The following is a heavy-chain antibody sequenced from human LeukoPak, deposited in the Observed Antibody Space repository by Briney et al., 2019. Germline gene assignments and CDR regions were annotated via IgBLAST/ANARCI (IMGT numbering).Heavy chain of an antibody. Sequence: ASVKVSCKASGGTFSSYAISWVRQAPGQGLEWMGGIIPILGTANYAQKFQGRVTITTDESTSTAYMELSSLRSEDTAVYYCAREKGFLVLDYWGQGTLVTVSS. J-gene: IGHJ4*02. CDR3: AREKGFLVLDY. V-gene: IGHV1-69*05. D-gene: IGHD6-13*01. CDR2: IIPILGTA. CDR1: GGTFSSYA.